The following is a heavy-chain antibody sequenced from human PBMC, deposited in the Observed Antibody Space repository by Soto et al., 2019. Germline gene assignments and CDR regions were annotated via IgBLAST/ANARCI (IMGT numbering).Heavy chain of an antibody. Sequence: QVQLVQSGAEVKKPGASLKVSCKASGYTFTSYGISWVRQAPGQGLEWMGWISAYNGNTNYAQKLQGRVTMTTDTSTSTAYMELRSLRSDDTAVYYCARDLEGYSGSQRYWGLFDYWGQGTLVTVSS. CDR3: ARDLEGYSGSQRYWGLFDY. D-gene: IGHD1-26*01. CDR2: ISAYNGNT. CDR1: GYTFTSYG. J-gene: IGHJ4*02. V-gene: IGHV1-18*04.